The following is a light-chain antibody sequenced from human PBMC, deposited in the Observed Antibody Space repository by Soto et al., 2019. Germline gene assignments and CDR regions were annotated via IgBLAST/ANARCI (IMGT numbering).Light chain of an antibody. Sequence: EIVMTQSPATLSVVPGARDPLSCRASQSISSNLAWYPQKPGQAPRLLTYGASTRATGIPARFSGSGSGTEFTLTISSLQSEDFAVYYCQQYNNWPRTFGQGTKVDIK. CDR1: QSISSN. CDR2: GAS. V-gene: IGKV3-15*01. CDR3: QQYNNWPRT. J-gene: IGKJ1*01.